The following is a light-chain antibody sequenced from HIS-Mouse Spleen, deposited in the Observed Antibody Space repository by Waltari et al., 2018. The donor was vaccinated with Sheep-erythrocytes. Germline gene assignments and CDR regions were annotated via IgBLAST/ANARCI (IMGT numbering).Light chain of an antibody. CDR3: QQYGSSPFT. CDR2: GAS. CDR1: QRVSSSY. J-gene: IGKJ3*01. V-gene: IGKV3-20*01. Sequence: EIVLRQSPGTLSLSPGERATLSCRASQRVSSSYLAWYQQKPGQALRPLIYGASSRATGIPDQFSGSGSATDFNLTISRLEPEDFAVYYCQQYGSSPFTFGPGTTVDSK.